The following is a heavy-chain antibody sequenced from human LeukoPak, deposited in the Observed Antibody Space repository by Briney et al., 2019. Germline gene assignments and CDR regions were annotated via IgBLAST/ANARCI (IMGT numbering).Heavy chain of an antibody. CDR1: GFTFNNYA. Sequence: GGSLRLSCVASGFTFNNYAMNWVRQAPGKGLEWVAAISGGAHSTYHADSVRGRFTISRDNSKNTLYLQMNSLRVDDTAVYHCAKGLSASGRFNAFDIWGQGTMVTVSS. J-gene: IGHJ3*02. D-gene: IGHD3-3*01. V-gene: IGHV3-23*01. CDR3: AKGLSASGRFNAFDI. CDR2: ISGGAHST.